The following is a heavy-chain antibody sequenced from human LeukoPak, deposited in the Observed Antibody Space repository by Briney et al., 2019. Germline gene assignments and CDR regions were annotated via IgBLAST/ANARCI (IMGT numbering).Heavy chain of an antibody. V-gene: IGHV3-23*01. CDR1: GFTFSSYA. J-gene: IGHJ4*02. Sequence: AGGSLRLSCAASGFTFSSYAMSWVRQAPGKGLEWVSAISGSGGSTYYADSVKGRFTISRDNSKNTLYLQMNSLRAEDTALYYCAKDINPRLYDYVDDFDYWGQGTLVTVSS. CDR3: AKDINPRLYDYVDDFDY. D-gene: IGHD3-16*01. CDR2: ISGSGGST.